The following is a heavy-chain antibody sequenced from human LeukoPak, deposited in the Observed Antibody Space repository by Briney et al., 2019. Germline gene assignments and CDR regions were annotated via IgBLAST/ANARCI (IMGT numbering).Heavy chain of an antibody. Sequence: PPGTLSLTCAVSGGSIDITNYWSWVRQAPGKGLEWIGEISHSGTTNYSPSLRSRVAMSLDRANNQFSLNPTSVTDADTAVYYCTRENRPFCPFAYWGQGVLVTVSS. J-gene: IGHJ4*02. D-gene: IGHD2/OR15-2a*01. CDR3: TRENRPFCPFAY. CDR2: ISHSGTT. CDR1: GGSIDITNY. V-gene: IGHV4-4*03.